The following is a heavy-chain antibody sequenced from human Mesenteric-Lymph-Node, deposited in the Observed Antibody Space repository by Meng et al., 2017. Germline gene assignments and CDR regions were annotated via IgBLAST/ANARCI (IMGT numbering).Heavy chain of an antibody. CDR3: ARVDGFGEGNWFDP. D-gene: IGHD3-10*01. CDR1: GGSISSSSYY. J-gene: IGHJ5*02. Sequence: SETLSLTCTVSGGSISSSSYYWGWIRQPPGKGLEWIGSIYYSGSTYYNPSLKSRVTISVDTSKNQFSLKLSSGAAADTAVYYCARVDGFGEGNWFDPWGQGTLVTVSS. CDR2: IYYSGST. V-gene: IGHV4-39*07.